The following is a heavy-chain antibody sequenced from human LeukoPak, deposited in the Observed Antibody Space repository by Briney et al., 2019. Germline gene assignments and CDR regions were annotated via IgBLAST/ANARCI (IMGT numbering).Heavy chain of an antibody. CDR1: GFTVSSNY. CDR3: ARGGVSWFGDPYYFDY. Sequence: PGGSLRLSCAASGFTVSSNYMSWVRQAPGKGLEWVSVIYSGGSTFYADSVKGRFTISRDNSKNTLYLQMNSLRAEDTAVYYCARGGVSWFGDPYYFDYWGQGTLVTVSS. CDR2: IYSGGST. D-gene: IGHD3-10*01. V-gene: IGHV3-66*01. J-gene: IGHJ4*02.